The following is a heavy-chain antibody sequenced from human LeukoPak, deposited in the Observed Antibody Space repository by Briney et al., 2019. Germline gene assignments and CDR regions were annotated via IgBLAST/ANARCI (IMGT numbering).Heavy chain of an antibody. CDR2: IYTSGST. Sequence: SETLSLTCTVSGGSISSYYWSWIRQPPGKGLEWIGRIYTSGSTNYNPSLKSRVTMSVDTSKNQFSLKLISVTAADTAVYFCARLQWLSTPFFDYWGQGTLVTVSS. J-gene: IGHJ4*02. D-gene: IGHD6-19*01. CDR1: GGSISSYY. V-gene: IGHV4-4*07. CDR3: ARLQWLSTPFFDY.